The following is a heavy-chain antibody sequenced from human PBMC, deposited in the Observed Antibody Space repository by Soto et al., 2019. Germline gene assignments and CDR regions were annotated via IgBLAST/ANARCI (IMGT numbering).Heavy chain of an antibody. CDR1: GGTFSSYA. CDR2: IIPIFGTA. Sequence: SVKVSCKASGGTFSSYAISWVRQAPGQGLEWMGGIIPIFGTANYAQKFQGRVTITADESTSTAYMELSSLRSEDTAVYYCASGGGYCSSTSCDVTSNWFDPWGQGTLVTVSS. V-gene: IGHV1-69*13. D-gene: IGHD2-2*01. J-gene: IGHJ5*02. CDR3: ASGGGYCSSTSCDVTSNWFDP.